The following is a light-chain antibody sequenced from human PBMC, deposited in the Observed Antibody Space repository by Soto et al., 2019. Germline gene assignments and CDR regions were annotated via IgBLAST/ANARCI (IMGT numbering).Light chain of an antibody. Sequence: IQMTQSPSSLSASVGDSVTVTCRASQSINIYLNWYQQKPGKAPTLLIYGASSLQSGVPSRFTGVGSRTDFTLTISSLQPEDFATYYCQQSYRSPYTFVQGTKLEIK. V-gene: IGKV1-39*01. CDR3: QQSYRSPYT. CDR1: QSINIY. CDR2: GAS. J-gene: IGKJ2*01.